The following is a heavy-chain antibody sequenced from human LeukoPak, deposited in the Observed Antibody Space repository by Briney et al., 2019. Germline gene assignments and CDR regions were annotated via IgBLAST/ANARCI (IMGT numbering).Heavy chain of an antibody. D-gene: IGHD1-26*01. V-gene: IGHV3-7*03. J-gene: IGHJ4*02. CDR2: IKKDGSET. Sequence: GGSLRLSCAASGFTFSTSWMSWVRQVPGKGLEWVANIKKDGSETYYVDSVKGRFTISRDNAKNSLYLQMNSLRAEDTALYYCAKDMWELPLAPVDYWGQGTLVTVSS. CDR1: GFTFSTSW. CDR3: AKDMWELPLAPVDY.